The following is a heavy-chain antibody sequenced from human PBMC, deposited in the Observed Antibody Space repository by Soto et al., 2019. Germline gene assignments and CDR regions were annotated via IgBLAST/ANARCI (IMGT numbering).Heavy chain of an antibody. CDR3: ARALRITMIVVVLVDAFDI. Sequence: SETLSLTCAVYSGSFSGYYWSWIRQPPGKGLEWIGEINHSGSTNYNPSLKSRVTISVDTSKNQFSLKLSSVTAADTAVYYSARALRITMIVVVLVDAFDIWGQGTMVTVSS. J-gene: IGHJ3*02. V-gene: IGHV4-34*01. CDR2: INHSGST. D-gene: IGHD3-22*01. CDR1: SGSFSGYY.